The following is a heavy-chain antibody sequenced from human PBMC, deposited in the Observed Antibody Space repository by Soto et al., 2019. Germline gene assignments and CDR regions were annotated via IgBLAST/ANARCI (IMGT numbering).Heavy chain of an antibody. D-gene: IGHD1-26*01. CDR3: AREGQVGAIPWDH. Sequence: ASVKVSCKASGYTFTTSGVSWVRQAPGHGLEWMGWVSGNNGHTNYAQRFQGRVAMTTDTSASTAYLELRSLRSDDTAVYYCAREGQVGAIPWDHWGQGTLVTVSS. V-gene: IGHV1-18*01. CDR2: VSGNNGHT. J-gene: IGHJ4*02. CDR1: GYTFTTSG.